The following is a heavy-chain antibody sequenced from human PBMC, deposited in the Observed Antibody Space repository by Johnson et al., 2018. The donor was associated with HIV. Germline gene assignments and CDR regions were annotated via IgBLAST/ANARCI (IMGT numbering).Heavy chain of an antibody. D-gene: IGHD1-26*01. CDR2: IWYDGSNK. CDR1: GFTFSSYG. J-gene: IGHJ3*02. V-gene: IGHV3-33*06. Sequence: QVQLVESGGGLVQPGGSLRLSCAASGFTFSSYGMHWVRQAPGKGLEWVAVIWYDGSNKYYADSVKGRFTISRDNSKNTLYLQMNSLRAEDTAVYYCAKDLRRGSGSYSDAFDICGQGTMVTVSS. CDR3: AKDLRRGSGSYSDAFDI.